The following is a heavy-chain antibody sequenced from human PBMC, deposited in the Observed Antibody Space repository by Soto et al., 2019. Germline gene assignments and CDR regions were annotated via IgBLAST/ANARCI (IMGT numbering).Heavy chain of an antibody. CDR1: GFTFNSYS. V-gene: IGHV3-21*04. CDR2: ISSSSSYI. J-gene: IGHJ5*02. CDR3: ARGGLDYYESSGYWGFDP. Sequence: PGGSLRLSCAASGFTFNSYSMNWVRQAPGKGLEWVSSISSSSSYIYYADSVKGRFTISRDNAKNSLYLQMNSLRVEDTAVYYCARGGLDYYESSGYWGFDPWGQGTLVTVSS. D-gene: IGHD3-22*01.